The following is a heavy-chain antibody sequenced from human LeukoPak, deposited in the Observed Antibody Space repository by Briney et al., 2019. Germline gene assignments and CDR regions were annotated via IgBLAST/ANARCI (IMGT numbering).Heavy chain of an antibody. CDR2: ISGSGGST. CDR1: GFTFSSYA. Sequence: PGGSLRLSCAASGFTFSSYAMSWVRQAPGKGLEWVSAISGSGGSTYYADSVKGRFTISRDNSKNTLYLQMNSLRAEDTAVYYCARGADIVVVPAAIVPTYFGYWGQGTLVTVSS. D-gene: IGHD2-2*01. CDR3: ARGADIVVVPAAIVPTYFGY. V-gene: IGHV3-23*01. J-gene: IGHJ4*02.